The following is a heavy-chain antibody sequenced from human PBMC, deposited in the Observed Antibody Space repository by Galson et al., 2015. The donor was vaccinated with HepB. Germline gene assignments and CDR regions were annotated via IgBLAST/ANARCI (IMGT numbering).Heavy chain of an antibody. V-gene: IGHV7-4-1*02. Sequence: SVKVSCKASGYTFTSYAMNWVRQAPGQGLEWMGWINTNTGNPTYAQGFTGRFVFSLDTSVSTAYLQISSLKAEDTAVYYCAIPGIAAAGRPKYYFDYWGQGTLVTVSS. J-gene: IGHJ4*02. CDR2: INTNTGNP. D-gene: IGHD6-13*01. CDR1: GYTFTSYA. CDR3: AIPGIAAAGRPKYYFDY.